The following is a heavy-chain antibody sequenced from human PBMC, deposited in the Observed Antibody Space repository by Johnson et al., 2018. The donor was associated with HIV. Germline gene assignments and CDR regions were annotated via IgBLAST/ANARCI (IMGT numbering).Heavy chain of an antibody. V-gene: IGHV3-15*01. Sequence: VQLVESGGGLVKPGGSLRLSCAASGVTFNNAWMSWVRQAPGKGLEWVGRIKSKPAGAAIHYAAPVKGRFPVSRDDSRNTLYLQMNSLKTEDTAVYYCTTVDSSGYHNDAFDIWGQGTMVTVSS. D-gene: IGHD3-22*01. CDR2: IKSKPAGAAI. CDR1: GVTFNNAW. CDR3: TTVDSSGYHNDAFDI. J-gene: IGHJ3*02.